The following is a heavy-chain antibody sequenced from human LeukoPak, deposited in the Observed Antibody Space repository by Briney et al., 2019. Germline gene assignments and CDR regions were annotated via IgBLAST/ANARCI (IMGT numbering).Heavy chain of an antibody. CDR3: AKDFGYSSSWLGAFDI. CDR2: ISWNSGSI. D-gene: IGHD6-13*01. V-gene: IGHV3-9*01. J-gene: IGHJ3*02. Sequence: PGGSLRLSFAASGFTFDDYAMHWVRHAPGKGPEWVSGISWNSGSIGYADSVKGRFTISRDNAKNSLYLQMNSLRAEDTALYYCAKDFGYSSSWLGAFDIWGQGTMVTVSS. CDR1: GFTFDDYA.